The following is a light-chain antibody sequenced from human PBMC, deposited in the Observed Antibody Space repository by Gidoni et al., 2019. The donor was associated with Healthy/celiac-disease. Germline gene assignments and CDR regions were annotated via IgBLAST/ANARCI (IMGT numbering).Light chain of an antibody. CDR3: CSYAGSYVV. Sequence: QSALTQPRSVSGSPGQSVTISCTGTSTDVGGHNYVSWYLQHPGKAPKLIIYDVSKRPSGVPDRFSGSKSGNTASLTISGLQAEDESDYFCCSYAGSYVVFGGGTKLTV. V-gene: IGLV2-11*01. J-gene: IGLJ2*01. CDR1: STDVGGHNY. CDR2: DVS.